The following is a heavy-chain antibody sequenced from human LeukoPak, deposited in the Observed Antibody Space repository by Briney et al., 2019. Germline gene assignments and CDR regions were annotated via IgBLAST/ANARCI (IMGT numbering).Heavy chain of an antibody. CDR2: IYRSGTT. J-gene: IGHJ4*02. CDR1: GGSLSSTNW. Sequence: PSETLSLICAVSGGSLSSTNWWSWVRQPPGKGLEWIGEIYRSGTTNYKPSLKSRVTISLDKSRNHFSLKLTSVTAADSAVYYCARRSPYSTGWSSYFDYWGQGALVTVSS. CDR3: ARRSPYSTGWSSYFDY. D-gene: IGHD6-19*01. V-gene: IGHV4-4*02.